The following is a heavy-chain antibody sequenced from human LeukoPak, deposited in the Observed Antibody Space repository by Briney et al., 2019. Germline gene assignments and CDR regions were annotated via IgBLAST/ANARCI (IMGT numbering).Heavy chain of an antibody. CDR1: GFSFSDYW. J-gene: IGHJ4*02. CDR2: IKQDGSEK. CDR3: ARGTIGVFSYFDL. Sequence: GGSLRLSCAASGFSFSDYWMNWVCQAPGKGLEWVANIKQDGSEKYYVDSVKGRFTISRDNAKNSLYLQMNSLRGDDTAVYYCARGTIGVFSYFDLWGQGTLVTVSS. D-gene: IGHD3-22*01. V-gene: IGHV3-7*01.